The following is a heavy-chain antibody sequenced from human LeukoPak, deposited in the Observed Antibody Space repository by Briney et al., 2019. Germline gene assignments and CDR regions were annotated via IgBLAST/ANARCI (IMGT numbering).Heavy chain of an antibody. D-gene: IGHD3-3*01. J-gene: IGHJ6*03. V-gene: IGHV4-59*01. Sequence: SETLSLTCTVSGGSISSYYWSWIRQPPGKGLEWIGYIYYSGSTNYNPSLKSRVIISVDTSKNQFSLKLSSVTAADTAVYYCARNVLRFLEWNDYYYYMDVWGKGTTVTVSS. CDR2: IYYSGST. CDR3: ARNVLRFLEWNDYYYYMDV. CDR1: GGSISSYY.